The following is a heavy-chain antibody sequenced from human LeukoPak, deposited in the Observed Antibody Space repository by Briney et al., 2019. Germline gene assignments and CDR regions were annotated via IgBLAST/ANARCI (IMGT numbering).Heavy chain of an antibody. Sequence: GGSLRLSCAASGFTFSDYYMSWIRQAPVKELEGVAYLSSSSSYTNYADYVKSRFNISRDNAKNSLYLQMNSLRAEDTVFFFWQRTAYDILTGYSDAFDIWGQGTMVTVSS. V-gene: IGHV3-11*06. CDR1: GFTFSDYY. J-gene: IGHJ3*02. CDR3: QRTAYDILTGYSDAFDI. CDR2: LSSSSSYT. D-gene: IGHD3-9*01.